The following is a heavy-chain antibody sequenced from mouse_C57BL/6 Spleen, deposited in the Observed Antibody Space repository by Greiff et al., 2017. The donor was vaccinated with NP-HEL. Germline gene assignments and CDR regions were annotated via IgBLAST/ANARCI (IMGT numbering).Heavy chain of an antibody. CDR1: GYAFTNYL. CDR2: INPGSGGT. D-gene: IGHD1-1*01. J-gene: IGHJ2*01. V-gene: IGHV1-54*01. Sequence: QVQLQQSGAELVRPGTSVKVSCKASGYAFTNYLIEWVKQRPGQGLEWIGVINPGSGGTNYNEKFKGKATLTADKSSSTAYMQLSSLTSEDSAVDFCARYGLRYFDYWGQGTTLTVSS. CDR3: ARYGLRYFDY.